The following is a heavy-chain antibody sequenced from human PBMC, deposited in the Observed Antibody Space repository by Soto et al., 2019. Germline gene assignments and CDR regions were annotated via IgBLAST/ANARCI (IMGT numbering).Heavy chain of an antibody. CDR3: ARGPQDGDYVY. J-gene: IGHJ4*02. CDR1: GGSFSGYY. V-gene: IGHV4-34*01. CDR2: INHSGST. Sequence: SETLSLTCAVYGGSFSGYYWSWIRQPPGKGLEWIGEINHSGSTNYNPSLKSRVTISVATSKNQFSLKLSSVTAADTAVYYCARGPQDGDYVYWGQGTLVTVSS. D-gene: IGHD4-17*01.